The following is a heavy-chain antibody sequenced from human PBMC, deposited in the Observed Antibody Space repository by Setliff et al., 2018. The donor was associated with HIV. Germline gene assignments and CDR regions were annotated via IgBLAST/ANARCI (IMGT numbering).Heavy chain of an antibody. CDR2: FSSDGSTK. J-gene: IGHJ4*02. CDR3: ARQILRGVWLTDY. D-gene: IGHD5-12*01. CDR1: GFTFSSYT. V-gene: IGHV3-30*04. Sequence: GGSLRLSCAVSGFTFSSYTMHWVRQAPGKGMEWVAVFSSDGSTKFYADYVKGRFTISRDNSKNTLYLQMNSLRPDDTAVYYCARQILRGVWLTDYWGQGTLVTVSS.